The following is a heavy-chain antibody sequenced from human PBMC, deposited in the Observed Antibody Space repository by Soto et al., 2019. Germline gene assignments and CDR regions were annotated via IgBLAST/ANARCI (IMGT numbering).Heavy chain of an antibody. CDR1: GYTFTSYY. D-gene: IGHD2-8*01. J-gene: IGHJ6*02. V-gene: IGHV1-46*01. CDR3: ARVGCTNGVCSPPYYYYGMDV. CDR2: INPSGGST. Sequence: ASVKVSCKASGYTFTSYYMHWVRQAPGQGLEWMGIINPSGGSTSYAQKFQGRVTMTRDTSTSTVYMELSSLRSEDTAVYYCARVGCTNGVCSPPYYYYGMDVWGQGTTVTVSS.